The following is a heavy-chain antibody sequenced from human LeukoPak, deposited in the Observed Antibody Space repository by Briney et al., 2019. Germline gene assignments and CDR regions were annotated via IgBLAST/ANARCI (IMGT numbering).Heavy chain of an antibody. V-gene: IGHV1-18*01. Sequence: GASVKVSCKASGYIFNTYGISWVRQAPGQGLEWVGWITAYNSGDTKYGKDFQGRVTMTTDTSTSTAYMELGSLTSDDTAVYYCARGREVAGTVGYWGQGTLVTVSS. CDR3: ARGREVAGTVGY. J-gene: IGHJ4*02. D-gene: IGHD6-19*01. CDR2: ITAYNSGDT. CDR1: GYIFNTYG.